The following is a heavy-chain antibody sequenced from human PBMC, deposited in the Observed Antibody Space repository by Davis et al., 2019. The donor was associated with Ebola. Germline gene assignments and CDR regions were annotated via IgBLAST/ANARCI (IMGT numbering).Heavy chain of an antibody. J-gene: IGHJ1*01. V-gene: IGHV4-34*01. CDR2: INHSGST. CDR3: ARGAVAAAGWGVEYFQH. D-gene: IGHD6-13*01. Sequence: PSETLSPTCAVYGGSFSGYYWSWIRQPPGKGLEWIGEINHSGSTNYNPSLKSRVTISVDTSKNQFSLKLSSVTAADTAVYYGARGAVAAAGWGVEYFQHWGQGTLVTVSS. CDR1: GGSFSGYY.